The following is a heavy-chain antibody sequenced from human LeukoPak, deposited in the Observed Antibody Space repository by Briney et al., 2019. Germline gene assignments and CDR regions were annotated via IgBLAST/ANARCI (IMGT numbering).Heavy chain of an antibody. CDR3: AKTGTPYYYDSSGYYYIDY. CDR2: IRYDGSNK. V-gene: IGHV3-30*02. D-gene: IGHD3-22*01. J-gene: IGHJ4*02. CDR1: KFTFNSYA. Sequence: GGSLRLSCAASKFTFNSYALHWVRQAPGKGLEWVAFIRYDGSNKYYADSVKGRFTISRDNSKNTLYLQMNSLRAEDTAVYYCAKTGTPYYYDSSGYYYIDYWGQGTLVTVSS.